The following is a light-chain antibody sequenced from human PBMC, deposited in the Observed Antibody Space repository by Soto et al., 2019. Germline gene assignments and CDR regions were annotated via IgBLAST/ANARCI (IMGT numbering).Light chain of an antibody. CDR3: QSYENSRTGFYV. J-gene: IGLJ1*01. CDR2: GNT. V-gene: IGLV1-40*01. Sequence: QSVLTQPPSVSGAPGQRVTISCSGSSSDIGAGFDVHWYQHLPGTAPKLLIYGNTNRPSGVPGRFSGSKSGTSASLVISGLQAEDEADYYCQSYENSRTGFYVFGTGTKLT. CDR1: SSDIGAGFD.